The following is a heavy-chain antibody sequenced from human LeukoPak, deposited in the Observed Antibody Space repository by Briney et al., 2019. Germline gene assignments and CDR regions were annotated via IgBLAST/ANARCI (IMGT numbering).Heavy chain of an antibody. CDR1: GGSISSYY. CDR3: ARGGYSSLGYYYYMDV. Sequence: SETLSPTCTVSGGSISSYYWSWIRQPPGKGLEWIGYIYYSGSTNYNPSLKSRVTISVDTSKNQFSLKLSSVTAADTAVYYCARGGYSSLGYYYYMDVWGKGTTVTISS. D-gene: IGHD5-18*01. J-gene: IGHJ6*03. CDR2: IYYSGST. V-gene: IGHV4-59*01.